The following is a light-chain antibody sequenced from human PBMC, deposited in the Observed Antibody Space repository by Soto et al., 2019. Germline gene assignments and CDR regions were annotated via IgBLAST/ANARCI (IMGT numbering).Light chain of an antibody. J-gene: IGLJ1*01. CDR2: EVS. Sequence: QSALTQPASVSGSPGQSIAISCTGTSSDVGGYNYVSWYQQHPGKAPKLIIFEVSNRPSGVSNRFSGSKSANTASLTISGLLAEDEADYYCSSYTSTNTGVFGTGTKLTVL. CDR1: SSDVGGYNY. V-gene: IGLV2-14*01. CDR3: SSYTSTNTGV.